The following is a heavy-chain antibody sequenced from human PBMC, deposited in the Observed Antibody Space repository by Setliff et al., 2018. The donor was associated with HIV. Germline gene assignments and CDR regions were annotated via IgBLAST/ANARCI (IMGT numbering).Heavy chain of an antibody. CDR1: GYSISSGYY. Sequence: SETLSLPCSVSGYSISSGYYWGWIRQPPGKGLEWIGSIDYTGKTHYNPSLKSRVTISADTSKSQFSLNLSSVTAADTAVYYCARKNRGAPAPFDYWGQGTLVTVSS. V-gene: IGHV4-38-2*02. CDR2: IDYTGKT. J-gene: IGHJ4*02. D-gene: IGHD6-25*01. CDR3: ARKNRGAPAPFDY.